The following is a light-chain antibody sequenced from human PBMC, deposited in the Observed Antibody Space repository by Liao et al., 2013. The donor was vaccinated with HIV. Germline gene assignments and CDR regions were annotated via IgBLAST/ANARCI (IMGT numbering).Light chain of an antibody. CDR1: ALPKLY. Sequence: SYELTQPPSVSVSPGQTARITCSGDALPKLYAYWYQQKPGQAPVLVIYKDSERPSGIPERFSGSNSGNTATLTISGTQAMDEADYYCQAWDSSTPEVFGTGTKVTVL. CDR2: KDS. CDR3: QAWDSSTPEV. J-gene: IGLJ1*01. V-gene: IGLV3-25*02.